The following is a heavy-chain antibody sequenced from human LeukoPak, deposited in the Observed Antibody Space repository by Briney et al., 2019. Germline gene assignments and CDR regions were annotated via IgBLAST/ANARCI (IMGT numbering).Heavy chain of an antibody. D-gene: IGHD3-10*01. CDR2: ISYDGSNK. Sequence: GGSLRLSCAASGFTFSSYGMHWVRQAPGKGLEWVAVISYDGSNKYYADSVKGRFTISRDNSKNTLYLQMNSLRAEDTAVYYCAKPRGGFGAYYYYGMDVWGQGTTVTVSS. J-gene: IGHJ6*02. CDR3: AKPRGGFGAYYYYGMDV. V-gene: IGHV3-30*18. CDR1: GFTFSSYG.